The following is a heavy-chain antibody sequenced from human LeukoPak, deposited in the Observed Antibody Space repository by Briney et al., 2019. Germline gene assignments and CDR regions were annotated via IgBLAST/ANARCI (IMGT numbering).Heavy chain of an antibody. V-gene: IGHV1-2*04. CDR2: INPNSGGT. CDR3: ARGATAGRFSLRPSGAYYMDV. D-gene: IGHD6-13*01. J-gene: IGHJ6*03. Sequence: GASVKVSCKASGYTFTDYYMHWVRQAPGQGLEWMGWINPNSGGTNCAQKFQGWVTMTRDTSISTAYMELSRLRSDDTAVYYCARGATAGRFSLRPSGAYYMDVWGKGTTVTVSS. CDR1: GYTFTDYY.